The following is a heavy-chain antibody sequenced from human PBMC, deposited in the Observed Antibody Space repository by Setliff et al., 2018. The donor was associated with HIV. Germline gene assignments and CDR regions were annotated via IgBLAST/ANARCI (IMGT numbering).Heavy chain of an antibody. Sequence: GGSLRLSCAASGFTFSKYWMSWVRQAPGKGLEWVASVNPDGSEASYVGSMKGRFTVSRDNAKNSLSLQMNSLRVEDTAVYYCADPPSGYWGQGTLVTVSS. CDR2: VNPDGSEA. J-gene: IGHJ4*02. V-gene: IGHV3-7*01. CDR3: ADPPSGY. D-gene: IGHD3-10*01. CDR1: GFTFSKYW.